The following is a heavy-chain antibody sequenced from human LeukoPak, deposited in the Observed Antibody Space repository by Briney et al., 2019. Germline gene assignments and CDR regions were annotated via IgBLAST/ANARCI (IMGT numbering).Heavy chain of an antibody. D-gene: IGHD2-21*02. CDR2: IIPLFAST. V-gene: IGHV1-69*19. CDR1: GGTLSSYC. CDR3: ASPDRLPSPGAFDF. Sequence: AVKVSCKPSGGTLSSYCVTWVRQAPGQGLEGLGSIIPLFASTNTAQEFQGRVTITADDSTSTAYLELRSLRSEDAAVYYCASPDRLPSPGAFDFWGPGTLVTVSS. J-gene: IGHJ3*01.